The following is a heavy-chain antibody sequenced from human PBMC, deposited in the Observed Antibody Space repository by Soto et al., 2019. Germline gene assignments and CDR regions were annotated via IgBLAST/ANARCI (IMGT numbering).Heavy chain of an antibody. CDR2: IKSKTDGGTT. CDR3: TTGTVTTKSGWALDY. J-gene: IGHJ4*02. Sequence: EVQLVESGGGLVKPGGSLRLSCAASGFTFSNAWMSWVRQAPGKGLEWVGRIKSKTDGGTTDYAAPVKGRLTISRDDSKNTLYLQMNSLKTEDTAVYYCTTGTVTTKSGWALDYWGQGTLVTVSS. V-gene: IGHV3-15*01. CDR1: GFTFSNAW. D-gene: IGHD4-17*01.